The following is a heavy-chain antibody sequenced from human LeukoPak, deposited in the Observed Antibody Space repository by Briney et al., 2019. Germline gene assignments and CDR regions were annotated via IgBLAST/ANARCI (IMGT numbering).Heavy chain of an antibody. CDR1: GFTFSNYW. V-gene: IGHV3-74*01. J-gene: IGHJ6*03. CDR2: INSDGSNT. Sequence: GGSLGLSCAASGFTFSNYWMHWVRQAPGKGLVWVSRINSDGSNTSYADSVKGRFTISRDNAKNTLYMQMNSVSAEDAAVYICARVSSGSYYVYYYYYMDVWGKGTTVTVPS. CDR3: ARVSSGSYYVYYYYYMDV. D-gene: IGHD1-26*01.